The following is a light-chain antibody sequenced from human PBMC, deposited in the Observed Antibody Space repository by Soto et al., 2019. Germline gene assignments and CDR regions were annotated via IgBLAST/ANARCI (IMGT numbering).Light chain of an antibody. J-gene: IGLJ3*02. Sequence: QSVLTQPPSVSAAPGQKVTISCSGSSSNIGNNYVSWYQQLPGTAPKLLIYENNKRPSGIPDRFSGSKSGTSATLGITGPQTGDESDYYCGTWDSSLSGLWVFGGGTKLTVL. CDR2: ENN. CDR1: SSNIGNNY. V-gene: IGLV1-51*02. CDR3: GTWDSSLSGLWV.